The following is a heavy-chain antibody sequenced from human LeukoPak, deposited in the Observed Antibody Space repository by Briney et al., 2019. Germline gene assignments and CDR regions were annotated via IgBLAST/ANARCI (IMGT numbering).Heavy chain of an antibody. Sequence: PGGSLRLSCAASGFTFSDYWMDWVRQAPGKGMEWVANINQDGSEQYYVDSVKGRFTISRDNAKNSLYLQMNSLRVDDTAVYYCSRSLDYWGQGALVTVSS. CDR2: INQDGSEQ. V-gene: IGHV3-7*01. J-gene: IGHJ4*02. CDR1: GFTFSDYW. CDR3: SRSLDY.